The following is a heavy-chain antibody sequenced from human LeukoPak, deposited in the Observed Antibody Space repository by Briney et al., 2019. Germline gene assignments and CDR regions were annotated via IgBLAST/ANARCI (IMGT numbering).Heavy chain of an antibody. J-gene: IGHJ5*02. D-gene: IGHD6-13*01. Sequence: GGSLRLSCAASGLTVSSSYMSWVRQAPGKGLEWVSYISSSGSTIYYADSVKGRFTISRDNAKNSLYLQMNSLRAEDTAVYYCARDPGRIAAVFPFDPWGQGTLVTVSS. CDR3: ARDPGRIAAVFPFDP. V-gene: IGHV3-11*04. CDR1: GLTVSSSY. CDR2: ISSSGSTI.